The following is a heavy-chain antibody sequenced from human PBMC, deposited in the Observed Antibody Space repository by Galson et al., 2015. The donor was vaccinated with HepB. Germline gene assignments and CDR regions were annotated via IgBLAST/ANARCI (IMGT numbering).Heavy chain of an antibody. CDR1: GGSFSGYY. D-gene: IGHD6-6*01. J-gene: IGHJ5*02. CDR3: ARGQLVLSS. CDR2: INHSGRT. Sequence: SETLSLTCAVYGGSFSGYYLTWIRQPIRQPPGKGLEWIGEINHSGRTDYNPSLKSRVTLSVDAAKNQFSLRLSSVTAADTAVYYCARGQLVLSSWGQGTLVTVSS. V-gene: IGHV4-34*01.